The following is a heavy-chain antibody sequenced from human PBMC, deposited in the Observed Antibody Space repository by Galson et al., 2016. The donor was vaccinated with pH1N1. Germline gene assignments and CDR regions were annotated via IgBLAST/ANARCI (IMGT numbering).Heavy chain of an antibody. CDR3: ARYCSTTSCSSPYSYYEMDV. D-gene: IGHD2-2*01. Sequence: SLRLSCAASGFAFSTYAMTWVRQAPGKGLEWVSTLSGSGGTTYYADSVKGRFTISRDNSKNTLYLQMNSLRTEDTAVYFCARYCSTTSCSSPYSYYEMDVWGQGTTVSVSS. J-gene: IGHJ6*02. CDR2: LSGSGGTT. CDR1: GFAFSTYA. V-gene: IGHV3-23*01.